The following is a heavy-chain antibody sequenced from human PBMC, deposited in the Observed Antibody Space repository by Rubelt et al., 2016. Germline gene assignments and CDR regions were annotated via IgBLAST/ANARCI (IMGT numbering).Heavy chain of an antibody. CDR2: FDPEDGET. V-gene: IGHV1-24*01. CDR3: ARTHGLVNYYYGMDV. J-gene: IGHJ6*02. Sequence: SGAEVKKPGASVKVSCKVSGYTLTELSMHWVRQAPGKGLEWMGGFDPEDGETIYAQKFQGRVTITADASTSTAYMELSSLRSEDTAVYYCARTHGLVNYYYGMDVWGQGTTVTVSS. D-gene: IGHD5-24*01. CDR1: GYTLTELS.